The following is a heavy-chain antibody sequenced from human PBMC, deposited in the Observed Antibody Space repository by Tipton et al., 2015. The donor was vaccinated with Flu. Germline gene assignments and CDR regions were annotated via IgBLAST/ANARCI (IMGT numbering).Heavy chain of an antibody. CDR3: ARELEQGVLRSFDH. D-gene: IGHD1/OR15-1a*01. V-gene: IGHV4-61*01. Sequence: TLSLTCTVSGGSISGSISSYYWSWIRPPPGKGLEWIGYISYSGGTNYNPSLKSRVTISVDTAKNQFSLKLTSVTAAATAVYYCARELEQGVLRSFDHWGQGTLVTVSS. CDR1: GGSISGSISSYY. J-gene: IGHJ4*02. CDR2: ISYSGGT.